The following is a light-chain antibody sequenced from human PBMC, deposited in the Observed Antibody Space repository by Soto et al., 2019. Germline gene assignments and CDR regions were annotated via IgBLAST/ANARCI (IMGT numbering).Light chain of an antibody. CDR1: TSNIGGNT. CDR2: NFN. Sequence: QLVLTQPPSASGTPGQRVTISCSGSTSNIGGNTVHWYQHLPGTAPKLLIYNFNERPSGVPDRFSGSKSGTSASLAISGLQSEDEADYYCAAWDDSLNGPVFGGGTKLTVL. CDR3: AAWDDSLNGPV. J-gene: IGLJ2*01. V-gene: IGLV1-44*01.